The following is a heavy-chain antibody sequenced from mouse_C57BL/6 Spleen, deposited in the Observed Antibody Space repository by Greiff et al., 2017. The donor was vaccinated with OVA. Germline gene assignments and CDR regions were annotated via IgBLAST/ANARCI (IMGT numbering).Heavy chain of an antibody. CDR3: AGGGKALHYYAMDY. CDR2: ISSGSSTI. V-gene: IGHV5-17*01. CDR1: GFTFSDYG. D-gene: IGHD1-3*01. Sequence: EVMLVESGGGLVKPGGSLKLSCAASGFTFSDYGMHWVRQAPEKGLEWVAYISSGSSTIYYADTVKGRFTISRDNAKNTLFLQMTSLRSEDTAMYYCAGGGKALHYYAMDYWGQGTSVTVSS. J-gene: IGHJ4*01.